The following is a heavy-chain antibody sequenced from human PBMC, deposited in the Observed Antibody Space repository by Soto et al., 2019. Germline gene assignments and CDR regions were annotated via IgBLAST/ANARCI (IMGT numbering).Heavy chain of an antibody. CDR1: GGTFSSYA. Sequence: QVQLVQSGAEVKKPGSSVKVSCKASGGTFSSYAISWVRQAPGQGLEWMGGIIPIFGTANYAQKFQGRVTIAADDSTSAADMELRSVRSEDTAVYCCAGGIVATVTGLGDDSAGVGVWGQGPTVTVS. CDR2: IIPIFGTA. CDR3: AGGIVATVTGLGDDSAGVGV. D-gene: IGHD5-12*01. J-gene: IGHJ6*02. V-gene: IGHV1-69*12.